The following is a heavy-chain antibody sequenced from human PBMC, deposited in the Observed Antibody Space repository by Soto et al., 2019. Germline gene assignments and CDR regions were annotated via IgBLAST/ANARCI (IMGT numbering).Heavy chain of an antibody. CDR1: GGSISSGDYY. Sequence: SENLSLTCTVSGGSISSGDYYWSWIRQPPGKGLEWIGYIYYSGSTYYNPSLKSRVTISVDTSKNQFSLKLSSVTAADTAVYYCARDYYDSSGYGFFDYWGQGTLVTVSS. D-gene: IGHD3-22*01. J-gene: IGHJ4*02. CDR2: IYYSGST. V-gene: IGHV4-30-4*01. CDR3: ARDYYDSSGYGFFDY.